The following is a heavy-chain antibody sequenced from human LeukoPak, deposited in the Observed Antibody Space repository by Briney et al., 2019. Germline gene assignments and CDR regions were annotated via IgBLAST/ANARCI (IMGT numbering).Heavy chain of an antibody. CDR3: ARSRGYCSDGSCYDFDY. D-gene: IGHD2-15*01. J-gene: IGHJ4*02. CDR1: GYSFTNYW. CDR2: LYPGDSDT. Sequence: GESLKISCKGSGYSFTNYWIGWVRQMPGKGLEWMGILYPGDSDTRYSPSFQGQVTISADKSISTAYLQWSSLKASDTAMYYCARSRGYCSDGSCYDFDYWGQGTLVTVSS. V-gene: IGHV5-51*01.